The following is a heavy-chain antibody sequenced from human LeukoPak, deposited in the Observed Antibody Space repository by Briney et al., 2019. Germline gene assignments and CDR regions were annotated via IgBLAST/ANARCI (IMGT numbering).Heavy chain of an antibody. CDR3: ARVLSADSPGFQH. Sequence: GGSLRLSCAGSGFTFTNFAMTWVRQAPGKGLEWVSSMGPSGDTYYVDSVKGRFSISRDASKNTMYLQMNSLRAEDTAVYYCARVLSADSPGFQHWGQGTLVTVSS. CDR1: GFTFTNFA. CDR2: MGPSGDT. D-gene: IGHD3-22*01. J-gene: IGHJ1*01. V-gene: IGHV3-23*01.